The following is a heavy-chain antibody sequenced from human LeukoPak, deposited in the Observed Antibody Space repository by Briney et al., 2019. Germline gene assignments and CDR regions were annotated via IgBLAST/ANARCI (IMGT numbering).Heavy chain of an antibody. J-gene: IGHJ4*02. CDR1: GYTFTGYY. V-gene: IGHV1-2*02. CDR2: INPNSGGT. D-gene: IGHD4-17*01. CDR3: ARFGGDYEQFDY. Sequence: ASVKVSCKASGYTFTGYYMHWVRQAPGPGLEWMGWINPNSGGTNYAQKFQGRVTMTRDTSISTAYMELSRLRSDDTAVYYCARFGGDYEQFDYWGQGTLVTVSS.